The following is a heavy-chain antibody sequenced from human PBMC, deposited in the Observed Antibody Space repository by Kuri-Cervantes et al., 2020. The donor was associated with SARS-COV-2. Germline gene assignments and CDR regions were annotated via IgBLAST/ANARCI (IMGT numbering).Heavy chain of an antibody. V-gene: IGHV3-21*01. CDR1: GFTFSSYS. Sequence: GESLKISCAASGFTFSSYSMNWVRQAPGKGLEWVSSISSSSSYIYYADSVKGRFTISRDNAKNSLYLQMNSLRAEDTAVYYCARDFGYLNSYGYDWGQGTLVTSPQ. D-gene: IGHD5-18*01. J-gene: IGHJ4*02. CDR2: ISSSSSYI. CDR3: ARDFGYLNSYGYD.